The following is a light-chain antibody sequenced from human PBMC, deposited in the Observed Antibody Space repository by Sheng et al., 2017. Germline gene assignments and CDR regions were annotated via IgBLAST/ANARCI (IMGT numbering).Light chain of an antibody. CDR2: TTS. J-gene: IGKJ5*01. CDR1: QDIASW. CDR3: QQGVRFPHT. V-gene: IGKV1-12*01. Sequence: DIQMTQSPSSVSASVGDRVTITCRASQDIASWLAWYQQKPGKAPKLLIYTTSTLQSDVPSRFSGSGSGTDFTLTISSLQPDDFATYFCQQGVRFPHTFGQGTRLEI.